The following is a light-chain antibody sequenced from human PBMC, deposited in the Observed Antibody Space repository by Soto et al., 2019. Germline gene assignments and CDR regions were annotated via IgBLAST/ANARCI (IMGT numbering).Light chain of an antibody. CDR3: SSYTTSTTYV. CDR2: EVS. V-gene: IGLV2-14*01. Sequence: QSALTQPASVSGSPGQSITISCTGTSSDVGGYNYVSWYQQHPGKAPKLMIYEVSYRTSGVSHRFSGSKSGNTASVTISGLQAEDEADYYCSSYTTSTTYVFGTGTTVTVL. J-gene: IGLJ1*01. CDR1: SSDVGGYNY.